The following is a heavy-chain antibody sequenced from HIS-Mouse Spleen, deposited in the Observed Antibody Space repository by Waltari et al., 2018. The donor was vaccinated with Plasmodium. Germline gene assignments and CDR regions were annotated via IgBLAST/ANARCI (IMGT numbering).Heavy chain of an antibody. Sequence: QVQLQQWGAGLLKPSETLSLTCAVYGGSFSGYYWSWIRKPPGKGLEWIGEIKHSGSTNYHPSLKSRVTISVDTSKNQFSLKLSSVTAADTAVYYCASSGSGSYYYWGQGTLSPSPQ. CDR3: ASSGSGSYYY. J-gene: IGHJ4*02. V-gene: IGHV4-34*01. CDR2: IKHSGST. CDR1: GGSFSGYY. D-gene: IGHD3-10*01.